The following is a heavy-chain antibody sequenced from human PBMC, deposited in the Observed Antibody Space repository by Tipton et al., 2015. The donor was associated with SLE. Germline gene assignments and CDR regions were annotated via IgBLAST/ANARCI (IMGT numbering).Heavy chain of an antibody. J-gene: IGHJ4*02. CDR1: GFTFSSYG. Sequence: LRLSCAASGFTFSSYGMHWVRQAPGKGLEWVAFIRYDGSNKYYADSVKGRFTISRDNSKNTLYLQMNSLRAEDTAVYYCATEEEAIAAGGYWGQGTLVTVSS. CDR2: IRYDGSNK. CDR3: ATEEEAIAAGGY. D-gene: IGHD6-25*01. V-gene: IGHV3-30*02.